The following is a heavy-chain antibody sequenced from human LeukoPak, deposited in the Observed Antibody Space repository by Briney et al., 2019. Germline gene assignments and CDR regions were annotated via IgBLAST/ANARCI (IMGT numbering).Heavy chain of an antibody. CDR1: GFTFSTYW. CDR2: INGDGSST. V-gene: IGHV3-74*01. Sequence: GGSLRLSCAASGFTFSTYWMHWVRQAPGKGLVWVSRINGDGSSTAYADSVKGRFTTSRDNAKNTLYLQTNSLRAEDTAVYYCVRARTTVPSLFDYWGQGSLVTVSS. CDR3: VRARTTVPSLFDY. D-gene: IGHD4-17*01. J-gene: IGHJ4*02.